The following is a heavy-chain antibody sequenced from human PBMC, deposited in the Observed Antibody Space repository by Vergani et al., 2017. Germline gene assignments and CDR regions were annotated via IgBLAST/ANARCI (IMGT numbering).Heavy chain of an antibody. D-gene: IGHD2-2*01. V-gene: IGHV3-30*18. CDR1: GFTFSDYG. J-gene: IGHJ6*03. CDR3: AKAVFCSTTSRFRLPQFNYYYYYMDV. CDR2: ISYDGSNK. Sequence: QVQLVESGGGVVQPGRSLRLSCAASGFTFSDYGMHWVRQAPGKGLEWVAVISYDGSNKYYADSVKGRFTISRDNSKNTLYLQMNSLRAEDTAVYYCAKAVFCSTTSRFRLPQFNYYYYYMDVWGKGTMVTVSS.